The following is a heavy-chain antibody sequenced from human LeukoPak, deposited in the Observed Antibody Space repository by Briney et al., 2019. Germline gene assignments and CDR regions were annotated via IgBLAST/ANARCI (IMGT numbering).Heavy chain of an antibody. CDR1: GGTFTSYA. CDR3: ARDIPGSSGYFNDAFDI. J-gene: IGHJ3*02. CDR2: IIPIFHTT. Sequence: ASVKVSCKTSGGTFTSYAISWVRQAPVQGLEWMGRIIPIFHTTNYAQKFQGRGTITTDESTSTAYMGLSSLRSEDTAVYYCARDIPGSSGYFNDAFDIWGQGTMVTVSS. D-gene: IGHD3-22*01. V-gene: IGHV1-69*05.